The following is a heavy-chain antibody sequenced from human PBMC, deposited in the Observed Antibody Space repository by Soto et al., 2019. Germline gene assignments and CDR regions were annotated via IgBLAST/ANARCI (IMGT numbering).Heavy chain of an antibody. CDR1: GFTFGTFS. V-gene: IGHV3-30*18. CDR3: ENDLAREGMDV. CDR2: ISYDGTNK. J-gene: IGHJ6*02. Sequence: PXGSLRVSAAASGFTFGTFSMHWVRQAPGEGLEWVAVISYDGTNKYYAECVKGRFTISRDNSKNTLYLQMSSLKPEDTAVFYCENDLAREGMDVWGQGTTVTVSS.